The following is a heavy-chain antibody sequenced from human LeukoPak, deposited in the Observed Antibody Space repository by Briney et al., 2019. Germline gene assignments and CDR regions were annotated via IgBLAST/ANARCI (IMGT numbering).Heavy chain of an antibody. D-gene: IGHD2-21*02. CDR3: AREDIVVVTASNSVYYYYGMDV. Sequence: QPGRSLRLSCAASGFTFSSYAMHWVRQAPGKGLEWVAVISYDGSNKYYADSVKGRFTISRDNSKNTPYLQMNSLRAEDTAVYYCAREDIVVVTASNSVYYYYGMDVWGQGTTVTVSS. J-gene: IGHJ6*02. CDR2: ISYDGSNK. V-gene: IGHV3-30-3*01. CDR1: GFTFSSYA.